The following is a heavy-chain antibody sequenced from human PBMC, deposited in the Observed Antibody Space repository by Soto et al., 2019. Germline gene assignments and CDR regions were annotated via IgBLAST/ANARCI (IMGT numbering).Heavy chain of an antibody. V-gene: IGHV3-74*01. J-gene: IGHJ4*02. Sequence: EVQLVESGGALVQPGGSLRLSCAASGFTFSGFWMSWVRQPPGKGLVWVSRIKGEGSITDYADSVKGRFTISRDNAKNTLYLQMNSLRAEDTAVYYCVRDLFPYTGNNDWGQGTLVNVSS. D-gene: IGHD2-8*02. CDR3: VRDLFPYTGNND. CDR2: IKGEGSIT. CDR1: GFTFSGFW.